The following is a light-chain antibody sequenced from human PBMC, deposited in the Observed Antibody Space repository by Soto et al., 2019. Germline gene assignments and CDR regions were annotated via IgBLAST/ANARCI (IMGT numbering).Light chain of an antibody. CDR2: EVS. Sequence: QSALTQPASVSGSPGQSITISCTGSSGDIGAYNYVSWFQQYPGKAPKLIISEVSNRPSGVSNRFSGSKSGTAASLTISGLQTEDEADYFCFSFTTDWTHVFXTGTKLTVL. J-gene: IGLJ1*01. CDR1: SGDIGAYNY. V-gene: IGLV2-14*01. CDR3: FSFTTDWTHV.